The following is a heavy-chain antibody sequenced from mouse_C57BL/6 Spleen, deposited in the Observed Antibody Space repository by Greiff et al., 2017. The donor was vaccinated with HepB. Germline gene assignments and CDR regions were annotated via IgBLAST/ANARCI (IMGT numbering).Heavy chain of an antibody. CDR3: ARDFYYGSSYDY. CDR1: GYAFSSSW. Sequence: VKLQESGPELVKPGASVKISCKASGYAFSSSWMNWVKQRPGKGLEWIGRIYPGDGDTNYNGKFKGKATLTADKSSSTAYMQLSSLTSEDSAVYFCARDFYYGSSYDYWGQGTTLTVSS. V-gene: IGHV1-82*01. CDR2: IYPGDGDT. D-gene: IGHD1-1*01. J-gene: IGHJ2*01.